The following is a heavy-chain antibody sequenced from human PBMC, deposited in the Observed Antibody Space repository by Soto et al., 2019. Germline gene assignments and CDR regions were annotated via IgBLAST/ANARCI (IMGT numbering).Heavy chain of an antibody. CDR3: ARDLVPAIVPAAIHNWFDP. J-gene: IGHJ5*02. CDR1: GYTFTSYG. CDR2: ISAYNGNT. D-gene: IGHD2-2*02. Sequence: ASVKVSCKASGYTFTSYGISWVRQAPGQGLEWMGWISAYNGNTNYAQKLQGRVTMTTDTSTSTAYMELRSLRSDDTAVYYCARDLVPAIVPAAIHNWFDPWGQGTLVTVPS. V-gene: IGHV1-18*01.